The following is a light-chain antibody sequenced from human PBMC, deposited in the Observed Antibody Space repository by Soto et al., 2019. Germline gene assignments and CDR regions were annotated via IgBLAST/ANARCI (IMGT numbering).Light chain of an antibody. V-gene: IGKV3-20*01. CDR1: QSVTSNY. Sequence: ETLLTQSPGTLSFSPGGRLTVSSTFSQSVTSNYLAWYQQNPGQAPRLLIYDASSRAAGIPDRFSGSGSGTDFTLTISRLEPEDFAVYYCQQYGGSLWTFGQGTKVDI. J-gene: IGKJ1*01. CDR3: QQYGGSLWT. CDR2: DAS.